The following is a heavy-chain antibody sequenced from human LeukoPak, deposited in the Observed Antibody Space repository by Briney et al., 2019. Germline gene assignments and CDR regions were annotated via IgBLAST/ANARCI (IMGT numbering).Heavy chain of an antibody. Sequence: SETLSLTCTVSGGSISSSSYYWGWIRQPPGKGLEWIGSTYYSGSTYYNPSLKSRVTISVDTSKNQFSLKLSSVAAPDAAVYYCARKTYYYDSSVVNWFDPWGQGTLVTVSS. J-gene: IGHJ5*02. CDR2: TYYSGST. CDR1: GGSISSSSYY. CDR3: ARKTYYYDSSVVNWFDP. D-gene: IGHD3-22*01. V-gene: IGHV4-39*01.